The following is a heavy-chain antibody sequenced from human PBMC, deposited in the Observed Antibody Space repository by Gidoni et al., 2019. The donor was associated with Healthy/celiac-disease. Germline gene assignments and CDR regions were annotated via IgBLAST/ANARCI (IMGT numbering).Heavy chain of an antibody. CDR1: GFTFSNAW. V-gene: IGHV3-15*01. D-gene: IGHD5-12*01. CDR2: IKSKTDGGTT. J-gene: IGHJ4*02. CDR3: TPLYSGYDYCFDY. Sequence: EVQLVESGGGLVKPGGSLRLSCAASGFTFSNAWMSWVRQAPGKGLEWVGRIKSKTDGGTTDYAAPVKGRFTISRDDSKNTLYLQMNSLKTEDTAVYYCTPLYSGYDYCFDYWGQGTLVTVSS.